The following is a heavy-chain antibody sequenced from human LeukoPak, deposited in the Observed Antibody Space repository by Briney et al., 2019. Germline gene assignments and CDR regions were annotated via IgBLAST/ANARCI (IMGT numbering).Heavy chain of an antibody. Sequence: GGSLRLSCAASGFTFSSYAMHWVRQAPGKGLEWVAVISYDGSNKYYADSVKGRFTISRDNSKNTLYLQMNSLRAEDTAVYYCARGLGYCSSTSCTPVDYWGQGTLVTVSS. CDR1: GFTFSSYA. CDR3: ARGLGYCSSTSCTPVDY. CDR2: ISYDGSNK. V-gene: IGHV3-30*04. D-gene: IGHD2-2*01. J-gene: IGHJ4*02.